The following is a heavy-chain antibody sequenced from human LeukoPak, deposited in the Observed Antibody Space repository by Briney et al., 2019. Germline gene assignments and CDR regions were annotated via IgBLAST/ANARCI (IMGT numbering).Heavy chain of an antibody. D-gene: IGHD1-26*01. Sequence: PGGSLTLSCAGSGGIFSNYVMHWVRQAPGNGLEWVAVVSEDGTTKYYADSVKGRFTISRDNAKNSLYLQMNSLRAEDTAVYYCAREMGHGMDVWGQGTTVTVSS. V-gene: IGHV3-30*04. CDR1: GGIFSNYV. CDR2: VSEDGTTK. J-gene: IGHJ6*02. CDR3: AREMGHGMDV.